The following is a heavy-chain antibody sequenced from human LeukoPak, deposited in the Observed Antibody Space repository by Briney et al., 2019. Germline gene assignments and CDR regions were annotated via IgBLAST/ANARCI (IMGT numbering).Heavy chain of an antibody. CDR1: GGSISSGDYY. CDR2: IYYSGST. D-gene: IGHD1/OR15-1a*01. Sequence: SETLSLTCTVSGGSISSGDYYWSWIRQPPGKGLEWIGYIYYSGSTYYNPSLKSRVTISVDTSKNQLSLKLTSVTAADTAVYYCAKQIHNAFDLWGQGTMVTVSS. CDR3: AKQIHNAFDL. V-gene: IGHV4-30-4*08. J-gene: IGHJ3*01.